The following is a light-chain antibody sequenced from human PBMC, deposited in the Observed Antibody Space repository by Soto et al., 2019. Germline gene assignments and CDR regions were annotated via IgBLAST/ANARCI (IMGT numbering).Light chain of an antibody. CDR3: HQYNQWPRT. V-gene: IGKV3-15*01. J-gene: IGKJ1*01. CDR1: QSVDRD. Sequence: EVVLTQSPATLSLSLGEVATLSCRASQSVDRDLAWYRQKHGQPPSLLIHGASTRATGVPARFSGSGSEKEFALVITSLQSEDCAVYVGHQYNQWPRTFGQGTKVDIK. CDR2: GAS.